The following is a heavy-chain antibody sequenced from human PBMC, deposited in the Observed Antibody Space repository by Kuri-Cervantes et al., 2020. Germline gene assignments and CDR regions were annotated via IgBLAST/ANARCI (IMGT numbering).Heavy chain of an antibody. Sequence: GSLRLSCTVSGGSISSYYWSWIRQPAGKGLEWIGRIYTSGSTNYNPSLKSRVTISVDKSKNRFSLKLSSVTAADTAVYYCARGVEMATITFDYWGQGTLVTVSS. D-gene: IGHD5-24*01. CDR2: IYTSGST. V-gene: IGHV4-4*07. J-gene: IGHJ4*02. CDR3: ARGVEMATITFDY. CDR1: GGSISSYY.